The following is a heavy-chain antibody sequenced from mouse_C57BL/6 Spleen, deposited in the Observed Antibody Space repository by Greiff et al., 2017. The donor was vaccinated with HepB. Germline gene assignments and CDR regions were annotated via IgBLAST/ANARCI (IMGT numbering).Heavy chain of an antibody. CDR3: ARGVYDNNYAMDY. Sequence: QVQLKQSGAELARPGASVKLSCKASGYTFTSYGISWVKQRTGQGLEWIGEIYPRSGNTYYNEKFKGKATLTADKSSSTAYMELSSLTSEDSAVYYCARGVYDNNYAMDYWGQGTTVTVSS. D-gene: IGHD1-1*01. CDR1: GYTFTSYG. V-gene: IGHV1-81*01. CDR2: IYPRSGNT. J-gene: IGHJ4*01.